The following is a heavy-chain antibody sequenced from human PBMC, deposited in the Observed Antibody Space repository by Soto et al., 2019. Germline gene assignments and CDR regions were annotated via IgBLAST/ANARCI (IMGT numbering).Heavy chain of an antibody. D-gene: IGHD6-19*01. CDR1: GLTFSTYE. CDR3: ARDGGLGSGWYSFDY. CDR2: ISSSGSTI. J-gene: IGHJ4*02. Sequence: GGSLRLSCAASGLTFSTYEMNWVRQAPGKGLEWVSYISSSGSTIYYADSVKGRFTISRDNAKNSLYLQMNSLRAEDTAVYYCARDGGLGSGWYSFDYWGQGTLVTVSS. V-gene: IGHV3-48*03.